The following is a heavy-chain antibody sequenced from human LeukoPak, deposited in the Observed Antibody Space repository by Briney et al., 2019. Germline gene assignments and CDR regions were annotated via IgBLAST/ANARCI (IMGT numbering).Heavy chain of an antibody. Sequence: GESLKISCQGSGYSFTTFWIGWVRQMPGKGLEWMGIIYPGDSDTIYSSSFQGQVTISADKSISTAYLQWSSLKASDTAMYYCATRDFGSDAFDIWGQGTMVTVSS. CDR1: GYSFTTFW. CDR2: IYPGDSDT. V-gene: IGHV5-51*01. J-gene: IGHJ3*02. CDR3: ATRDFGSDAFDI. D-gene: IGHD3-16*01.